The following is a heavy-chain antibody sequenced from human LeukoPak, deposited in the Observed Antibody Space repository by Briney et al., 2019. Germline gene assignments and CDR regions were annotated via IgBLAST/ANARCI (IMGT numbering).Heavy chain of an antibody. Sequence: SVKVSCKASGGTFSSDAISWVRQAPGQGLEWMGGIIPIFDTTNYAQKFQGRVTITADESTSTAYMELSSLRSEDTAVYYCASSQEGYCSGGSCYPRSSGAFDIWGQGTMVTVSS. D-gene: IGHD2-15*01. CDR2: IIPIFDTT. V-gene: IGHV1-69*13. J-gene: IGHJ3*02. CDR1: GGTFSSDA. CDR3: ASSQEGYCSGGSCYPRSSGAFDI.